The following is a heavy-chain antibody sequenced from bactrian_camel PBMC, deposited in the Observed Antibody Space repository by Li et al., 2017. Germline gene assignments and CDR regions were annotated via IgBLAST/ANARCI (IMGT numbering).Heavy chain of an antibody. D-gene: IGHD3*01. J-gene: IGHJ4*01. CDR1: GYIYRRNC. V-gene: IGHV3-3*01. Sequence: VQLVESGGGSVQAGVSLRLSCAGLGYIYRRNCMGWFRQVPGKERVPVAISSTAGNTYYSDAVKGRFTASRDNAKNTVSLQMHSLKTDDTAVYFCAEDIYDYDYEYDYWGQGTQVTVS. CDR2: SSTAGNT. CDR3: AEDIYDYDYEYDY.